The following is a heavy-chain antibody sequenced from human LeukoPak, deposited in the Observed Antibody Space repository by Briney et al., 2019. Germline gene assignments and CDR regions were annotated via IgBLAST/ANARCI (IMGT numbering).Heavy chain of an antibody. J-gene: IGHJ3*02. Sequence: GGSLRLSCAASGFTFDDYAMHWVRHAPGKGLEWVSLISGDGGSTYYADPVKGRFTISRDNSKNSLYLQMNSLRTEDTALYYCANRVVVTVYDAFDIWGQGTMVTVSS. V-gene: IGHV3-43*02. D-gene: IGHD2-21*02. CDR1: GFTFDDYA. CDR2: ISGDGGST. CDR3: ANRVVVTVYDAFDI.